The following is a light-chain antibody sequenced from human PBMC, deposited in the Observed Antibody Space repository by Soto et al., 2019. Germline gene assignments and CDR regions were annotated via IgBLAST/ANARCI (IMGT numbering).Light chain of an antibody. J-gene: IGKJ4*01. CDR3: QQFNAYPLT. CDR1: QGISDY. V-gene: IGKV1-9*01. Sequence: DIQLTQSPSFLSASVGDRVTISCRASQGISDYLAWYQQKPGKAPKLLIYGASTLQSGVPSRFSGSASGTEFTLTISSLQHEAFATYFCQQFNAYPLTFGGGTKLEIK. CDR2: GAS.